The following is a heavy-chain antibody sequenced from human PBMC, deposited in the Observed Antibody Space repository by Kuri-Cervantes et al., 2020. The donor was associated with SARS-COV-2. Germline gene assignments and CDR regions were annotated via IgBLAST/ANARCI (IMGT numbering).Heavy chain of an antibody. Sequence: GESLKISCAASGFTFSSYAMHWVRQAPGKGLEWVAVIWYDGSNKYYADSVKGRFTISRDNSKNTLYLQMNSLKTEDTAVYYCTTRERKGPPPAAIGGYNYYGMDVWGQGTTVTVSS. V-gene: IGHV3-33*08. CDR2: IWYDGSNK. CDR3: TTRERKGPPPAAIGGYNYYGMDV. CDR1: GFTFSSYA. J-gene: IGHJ6*02. D-gene: IGHD2-2*02.